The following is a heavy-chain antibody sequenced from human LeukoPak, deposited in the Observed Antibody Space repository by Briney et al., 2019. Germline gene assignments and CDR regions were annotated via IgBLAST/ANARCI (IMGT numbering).Heavy chain of an antibody. J-gene: IGHJ6*02. CDR3: ARGGDTMDV. CDR2: IHHSGIT. D-gene: IGHD3-16*01. V-gene: IGHV4-30-2*01. Sequence: SQTLSLTCAVSGGSISSGGYSWSWIRQPPGKGLEYIGYIHHSGITYYNPPLKSRLTISVDRSKNQFSLKLPSVTAADTAMYYCARGGDTMDVWGQGTTVTVSS. CDR1: GGSISSGGYS.